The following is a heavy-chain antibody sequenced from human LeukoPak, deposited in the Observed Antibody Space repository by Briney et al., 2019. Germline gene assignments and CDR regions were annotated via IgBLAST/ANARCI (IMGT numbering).Heavy chain of an antibody. CDR3: AREYTMVRGVPHPYDY. CDR2: ISAYNGNT. V-gene: IGHV1-18*01. D-gene: IGHD3-10*01. CDR1: GYTFTSYG. Sequence: GASVKVSCKASGYTFTSYGISWVRQAPGQGLEWMGWISAYNGNTNYAQKLQGRVTMTTDTSTSTAYMELRSLRSDDTAVYYCAREYTMVRGVPHPYDYWGQGTLVTVSS. J-gene: IGHJ4*02.